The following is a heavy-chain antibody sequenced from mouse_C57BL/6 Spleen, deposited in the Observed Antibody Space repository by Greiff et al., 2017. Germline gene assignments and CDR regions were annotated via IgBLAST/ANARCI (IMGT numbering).Heavy chain of an antibody. CDR1: GFTFSSYG. J-gene: IGHJ2*01. CDR2: ISSGGSYT. V-gene: IGHV5-6*01. CDR3: ARTSQSHFDY. Sequence: EVKLMESGGDLVKPGGSLKLSCAASGFTFSSYGMSWVRQTPDKRLEWVATISSGGSYTYYPDSVKGRFTISRDNAKNTLYLQMSSLKSEDTAMYYCARTSQSHFDYWGQGTTLTVSS.